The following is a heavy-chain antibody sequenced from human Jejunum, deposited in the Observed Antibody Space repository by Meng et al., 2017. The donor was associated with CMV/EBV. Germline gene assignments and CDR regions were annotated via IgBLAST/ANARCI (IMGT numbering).Heavy chain of an antibody. D-gene: IGHD2-2*02. V-gene: IGHV4-4*02. Sequence: SSRNRNWWSWVRQPPGKGLEWIGEVSPTESTNYNPSLKSRVTISGDRSKNQFYLKVNSVTAADTAVYYCARSRCTRTSCYTGTFDYWGQGTLVTVSS. CDR2: VSPTEST. J-gene: IGHJ4*02. CDR1: SSRNRNW. CDR3: ARSRCTRTSCYTGTFDY.